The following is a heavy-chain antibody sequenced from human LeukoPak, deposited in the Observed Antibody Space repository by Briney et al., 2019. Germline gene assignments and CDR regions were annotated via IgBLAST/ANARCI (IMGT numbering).Heavy chain of an antibody. D-gene: IGHD6-19*01. CDR2: IYTSGST. Sequence: PSETLSLTCTVSGGSISSYYWGWIRQPAGKGLEWIGRIYTSGSTNYNPSLKSRVTISVDTSKNQFSLKLSSVTAADTAVYYCARHASSGWYLNWFDPWGQGTLVTVSS. CDR3: ARHASSGWYLNWFDP. J-gene: IGHJ5*02. V-gene: IGHV4-4*07. CDR1: GGSISSYY.